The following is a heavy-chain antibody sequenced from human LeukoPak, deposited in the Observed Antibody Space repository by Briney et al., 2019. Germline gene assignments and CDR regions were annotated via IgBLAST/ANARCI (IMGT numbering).Heavy chain of an antibody. CDR3: ARDPGYCFNGVCPDGAFDI. D-gene: IGHD2-8*01. V-gene: IGHV3-33*01. CDR2: IWYDGSNK. J-gene: IGHJ3*02. Sequence: GRSLRLSCAASGFTFSSYGMHWVRQAPGKGLEWVALIWYDGSNKYYADSVKGRLTISRDNSKNTLYLQMNSLRAEDTAVYYCARDPGYCFNGVCPDGAFDIWGQGTMVTVSS. CDR1: GFTFSSYG.